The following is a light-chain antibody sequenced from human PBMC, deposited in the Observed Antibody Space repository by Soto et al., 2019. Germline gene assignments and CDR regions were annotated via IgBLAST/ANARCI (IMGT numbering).Light chain of an antibody. J-gene: IGKJ5*01. CDR1: QSISSY. Sequence: DIQMTQSPSSLSASVGDRVTITCRASQSISSYLNWYQQKPGKAPKFLMYGASSLQSGVPSRFSGSGSGTDFTLTISSLQLEDFATYYCQQSYGSPTFGGGTRLEIK. CDR3: QQSYGSPT. V-gene: IGKV1-39*01. CDR2: GAS.